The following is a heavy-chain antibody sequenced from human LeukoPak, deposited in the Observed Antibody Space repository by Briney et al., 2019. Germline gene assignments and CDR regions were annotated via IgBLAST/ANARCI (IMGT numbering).Heavy chain of an antibody. CDR3: ARDQDAYGDNWFDP. CDR2: IYYSGST. Sequence: PSETLSLTCTVSGGSISSYYWSWIRQPPGKGLEWIGYIYYSGSTNYNPSLKSRVTISVDTSKNQFSLKLSSVTAADTAVYYCARDQDAYGDNWFDPWGQGTLVTVSS. V-gene: IGHV4-59*01. J-gene: IGHJ5*02. CDR1: GGSISSYY. D-gene: IGHD4-17*01.